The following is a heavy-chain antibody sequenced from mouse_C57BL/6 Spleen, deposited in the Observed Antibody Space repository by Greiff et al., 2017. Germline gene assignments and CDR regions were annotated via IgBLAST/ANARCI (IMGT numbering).Heavy chain of an antibody. CDR1: GYTFTSYW. CDR2: IDPSDSET. Sequence: VQLQQPGAELVRPGSSVKLSCKASGYTFTSYWMHWVKQRPIQGLEWIGNIDPSDSETHYNQKFKDKATLTVDKSASTAYMQLSRLTSEDSAVYYCARTGTAYWYFDVWGTGTTVTVAS. V-gene: IGHV1-52*01. CDR3: ARTGTAYWYFDV. D-gene: IGHD3-3*01. J-gene: IGHJ1*03.